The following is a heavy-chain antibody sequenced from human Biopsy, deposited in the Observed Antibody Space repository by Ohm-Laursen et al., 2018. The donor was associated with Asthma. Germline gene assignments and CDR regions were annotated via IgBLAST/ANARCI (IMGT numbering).Heavy chain of an antibody. Sequence: TLSLTCSVSGGSISSFYWSWIRQPPEKGLDWMGYVYWTGSTNYNPSLKSRITMSVDTSKNRMFLELTSVTAADTAIYYCVRAVRNEQWLAPFDYWGQGKPVTVSS. V-gene: IGHV4-59*01. CDR1: GGSISSFY. CDR3: VRAVRNEQWLAPFDY. D-gene: IGHD6-19*01. J-gene: IGHJ4*02. CDR2: VYWTGST.